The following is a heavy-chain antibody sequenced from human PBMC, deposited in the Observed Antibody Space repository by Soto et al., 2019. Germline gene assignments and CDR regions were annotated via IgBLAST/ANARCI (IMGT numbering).Heavy chain of an antibody. V-gene: IGHV4-31*03. CDR2: IYYRGNT. D-gene: IGHD1-26*01. CDR1: GDSVSSGGYY. J-gene: IGHJ6*02. CDR3: AREREILGSGMDV. Sequence: QVQVQESGPGLVKPSQTLSLTCNVSGDSVSSGGYYWSWIRQHPGKGLEWIGYIYYRGNTYYNPSLKRRVPKSLDTSKNQVSLKMNSVTAADTAVYYCAREREILGSGMDVWGQGTTVTVSS.